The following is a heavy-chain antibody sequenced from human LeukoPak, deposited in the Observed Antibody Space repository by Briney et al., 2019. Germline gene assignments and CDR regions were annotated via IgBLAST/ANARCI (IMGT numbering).Heavy chain of an antibody. CDR3: ARERTTIVSGTTIGAY. CDR1: GGSISSYY. J-gene: IGHJ4*02. D-gene: IGHD2/OR15-2a*01. Sequence: LSLTCTVSGGSISSYYWSWVRQAPGKGLEWVSYISSSGSTIYYADSVKGRFTISRDNAENSLFLQMNSLTADDTAVYYCARERTTIVSGTTIGAYWGPGTLVTVSS. CDR2: ISSSGSTI. V-gene: IGHV3-48*03.